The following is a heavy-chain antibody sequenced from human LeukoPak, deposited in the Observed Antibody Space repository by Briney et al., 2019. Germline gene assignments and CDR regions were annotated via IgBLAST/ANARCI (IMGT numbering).Heavy chain of an antibody. CDR2: TYHSGST. CDR1: GGSISSGGYY. V-gene: IGHV4-61*08. Sequence: SETLSLTCTVSGGSISSGGYYWNWIRQPPGKGLEWIGYTYHSGSTNYNPSLQSRVTISVDTSKNQFSLNLNSVTAADTAVYYCARGGAARLHFQNWGQGTLVTVSS. CDR3: ARGGAARLHFQN. D-gene: IGHD6-6*01. J-gene: IGHJ1*01.